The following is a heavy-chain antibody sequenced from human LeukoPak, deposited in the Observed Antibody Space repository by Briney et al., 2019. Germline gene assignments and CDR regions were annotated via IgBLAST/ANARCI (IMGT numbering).Heavy chain of an antibody. D-gene: IGHD2-8*02. CDR1: GGSISSYY. J-gene: IGHJ4*02. V-gene: IGHV4-59*08. CDR3: ARQAGGTYYFVY. CDR2: IYYSGST. Sequence: SETLSLTCTVSGGSISSYYWSWIRQTPGKGLEWIGYIYYSGSTSYNPSLESRVTISVDTSKNQLSLKLSSVTAADTAVYYCARQAGGTYYFVYWGQGTLVTVSS.